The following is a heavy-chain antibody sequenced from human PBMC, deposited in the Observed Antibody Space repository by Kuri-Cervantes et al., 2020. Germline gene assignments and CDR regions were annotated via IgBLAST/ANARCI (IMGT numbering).Heavy chain of an antibody. D-gene: IGHD3-10*01. CDR2: IYYSGST. CDR1: GGSISSYY. CDR3: ARVAGSGSYSKGDDAFDI. V-gene: IGHV4-59*12. Sequence: SETLSLTCTVSGGSISSYYWSWIRQPPGKGLEWIGYIYYSGSTYYNPSLKSRVTISVDRSKNQFSLKLSSVTAADTAVYYCARVAGSGSYSKGDDAFDIWGQGTMVTVSS. J-gene: IGHJ3*02.